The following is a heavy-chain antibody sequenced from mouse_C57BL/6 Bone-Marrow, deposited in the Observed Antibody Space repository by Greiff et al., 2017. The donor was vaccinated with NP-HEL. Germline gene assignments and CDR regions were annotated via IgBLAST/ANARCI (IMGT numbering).Heavy chain of an antibody. D-gene: IGHD2-5*01. CDR1: GFNIKDDY. CDR2: IAPENGDT. CDR3: TTWGYRNLFAY. V-gene: IGHV14-4*01. J-gene: IGHJ3*01. Sequence: EVQLQQSGAELVRPGASVKLSCTASGFNIKDDYMHWVKQRPEPGLEWIGWIAPENGDTEYASQFQGKATITADTSSNTADRQLSSLTSEDAAVYYCTTWGYRNLFAYWGQGTLVTVSA.